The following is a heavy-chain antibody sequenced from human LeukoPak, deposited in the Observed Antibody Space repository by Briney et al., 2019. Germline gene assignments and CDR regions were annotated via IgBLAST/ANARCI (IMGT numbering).Heavy chain of an antibody. Sequence: ASVKVSCKASGGTFSSYAISWVRQAPGQGLEWMGWISAYNGNTNYAQKLQGRVTMTTDTSTSTAYMELRSLRSDDTAVYYCARAYYYYYYMDVWGKGTTVTVSS. CDR3: ARAYYYYYYMDV. J-gene: IGHJ6*03. CDR2: ISAYNGNT. V-gene: IGHV1-18*01. CDR1: GGTFSSYA.